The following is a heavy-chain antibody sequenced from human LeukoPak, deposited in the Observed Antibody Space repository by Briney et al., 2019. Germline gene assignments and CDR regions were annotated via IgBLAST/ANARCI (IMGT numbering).Heavy chain of an antibody. J-gene: IGHJ6*03. V-gene: IGHV4-59*01. CDR2: ISYNGNT. CDR1: GGSISSFY. Sequence: SETLSLTCTVSGGSISSFYWSWIRKPPGKGLEWIGEISYNGNTNYNPSLKSRVTISIDTSKNQLSLRLSSVTAADTDVYHCARSTMRTPLVPYYYYYMDVWGKGTPVTVSS. CDR3: ARSTMRTPLVPYYYYYMDV. D-gene: IGHD5-18*01.